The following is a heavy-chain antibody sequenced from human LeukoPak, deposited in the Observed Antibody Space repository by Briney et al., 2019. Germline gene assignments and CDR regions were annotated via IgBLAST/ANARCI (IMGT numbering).Heavy chain of an antibody. Sequence: GGSLRLSCTASGFSFSNYAMSWVRQAPGRGLEWVSTILSSGGNTYYADSVKGRFTISRDNSKNTLYLQMNSLRAEDTAVYYCAKVTNYYDSSGQIDYWGQGTLVTVSS. J-gene: IGHJ4*02. CDR1: GFSFSNYA. CDR2: ILSSGGNT. D-gene: IGHD3-22*01. V-gene: IGHV3-23*01. CDR3: AKVTNYYDSSGQIDY.